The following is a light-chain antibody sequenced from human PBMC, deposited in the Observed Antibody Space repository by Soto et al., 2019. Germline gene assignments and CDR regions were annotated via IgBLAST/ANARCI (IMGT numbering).Light chain of an antibody. J-gene: IGKJ4*01. CDR3: QQRSNWTLT. V-gene: IGKV3-11*01. CDR1: QSVSSY. Sequence: IVLTQFPATRSLSAGERATLSCRASQSVSSYLAWYQQKPGQAPRLLIYDASNRATGIPARFSGSVSGTDGTITISSLEKEDGSVYDCQQRSNWTLTFGGGTKVDIK. CDR2: DAS.